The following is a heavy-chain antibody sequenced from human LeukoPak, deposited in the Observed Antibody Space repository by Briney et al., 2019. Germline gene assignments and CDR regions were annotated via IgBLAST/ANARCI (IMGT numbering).Heavy chain of an antibody. CDR2: ISAYNGNT. CDR1: GYTFTSYG. V-gene: IGHV1-18*01. J-gene: IGHJ1*01. CDR3: ASMGIDFWSRAEYFQH. D-gene: IGHD3-3*01. Sequence: ASVKVSCKASGYTFTSYGISWVRQAPGQGLEWMGWISAYNGNTNYAQKLQGRVTMTTDTSTSTAYMELRSLRSDDTAVYYCASMGIDFWSRAEYFQHWGQGTLVTVSS.